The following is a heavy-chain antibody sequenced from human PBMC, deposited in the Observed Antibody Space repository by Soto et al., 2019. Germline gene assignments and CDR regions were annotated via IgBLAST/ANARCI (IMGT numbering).Heavy chain of an antibody. CDR3: ARLEGLATISYYFDF. V-gene: IGHV4-39*01. D-gene: IGHD5-12*01. CDR1: DDSINSDKYY. J-gene: IGHJ4*02. Sequence: QLQLQESGPGLVKPSETLSLTCSVSDDSINSDKYYWGWIRQPPGKGLEWIGSVYYRGNAYYNPSLRTRVTISLDKSKCQFAPKLNWAPAADSAGYFCARLEGLATISYYFDFWGPGALVTVSS. CDR2: VYYRGNA.